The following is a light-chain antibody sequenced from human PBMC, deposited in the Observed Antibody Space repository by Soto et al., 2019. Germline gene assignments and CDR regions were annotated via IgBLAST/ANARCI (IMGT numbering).Light chain of an antibody. Sequence: QAVVTQPPSVSGAPGQRVTISCTGSSSNIGAGYDVHWYQQLPGTAPRLLIYVNNNRPSGVPDRFSGSKSGTSASLAITGLQADDEADYYCQSYDSSLSGYVVFGGGTQLTVL. CDR3: QSYDSSLSGYVV. J-gene: IGLJ2*01. V-gene: IGLV1-40*01. CDR2: VNN. CDR1: SSNIGAGYD.